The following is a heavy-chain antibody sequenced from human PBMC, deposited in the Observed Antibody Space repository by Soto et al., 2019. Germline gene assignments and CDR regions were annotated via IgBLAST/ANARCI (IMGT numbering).Heavy chain of an antibody. D-gene: IGHD3-10*01. J-gene: IGHJ6*02. CDR2: ISSTTNYI. Sequence: PGGSLRLSCAASGFTFTRYSMNWVRQAPGKGLEWVSSISSTTNYIYYAASVKGRFTISRDNAKNSLFLHLSGLTADDTAVYYCARDRVRGALPQYGMDVWGQGTTVTVSS. CDR1: GFTFTRYS. V-gene: IGHV3-21*01. CDR3: ARDRVRGALPQYGMDV.